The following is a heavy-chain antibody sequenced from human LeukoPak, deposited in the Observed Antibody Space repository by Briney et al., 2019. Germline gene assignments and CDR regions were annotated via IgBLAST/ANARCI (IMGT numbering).Heavy chain of an antibody. D-gene: IGHD5-24*01. J-gene: IGHJ4*02. V-gene: IGHV7-4-1*02. Sequence: GASVKVSCEASGYTFTTYSMNWLRQAPGQGLEWMGWINANTGNPTYAQGFTGRFVFSLDTSVSTAYLQISSLKAEDTAVYYCARDAATIIFDHWGQGTLVTVSS. CDR1: GYTFTTYS. CDR2: INANTGNP. CDR3: ARDAATIIFDH.